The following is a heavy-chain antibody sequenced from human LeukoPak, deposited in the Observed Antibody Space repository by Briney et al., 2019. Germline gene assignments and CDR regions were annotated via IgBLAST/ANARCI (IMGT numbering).Heavy chain of an antibody. CDR1: GYTFTGYY. CDR2: INPNSGGT. J-gene: IGHJ5*02. V-gene: IGHV1-2*02. Sequence: ASVNVSCKASGYTFTGYYMHWVRQAPGQGLEWMGWINPNSGGTNYAQKFQGRVTMTRDTSISTAYMELSRLRSDDTAVYYCARDWNCSGGSCYGWFDPWGQGTLVTVSS. CDR3: ARDWNCSGGSCYGWFDP. D-gene: IGHD2-15*01.